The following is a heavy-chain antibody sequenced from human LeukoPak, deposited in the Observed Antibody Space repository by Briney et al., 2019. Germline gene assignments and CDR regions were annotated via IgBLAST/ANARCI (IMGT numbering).Heavy chain of an antibody. CDR3: ARGRKYTSGYRVTELCSGYSDY. V-gene: IGHV4-39*07. Sequence: PSETLSLTCTVSGGSISSSSYYWGWIRQPPGKGLEWIGSIYYSGSTYYNPSLKSRVTISVDTSKNQFSLYLSSVTAADTAVYYCARGRKYTSGYRVTELCSGYSDYWGQGTLVTVSS. J-gene: IGHJ4*02. CDR2: IYYSGST. D-gene: IGHD5-18*01. CDR1: GGSISSSSYY.